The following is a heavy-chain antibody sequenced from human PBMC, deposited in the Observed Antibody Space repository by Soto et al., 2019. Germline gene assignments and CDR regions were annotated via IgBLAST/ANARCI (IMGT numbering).Heavy chain of an antibody. CDR2: ISAYNGNT. CDR3: ARDLAVGLVDY. CDR1: GYTFASYG. Sequence: QVQLVQSGAEVKMPGVSVKVSCKATGYTFASYGISWVRQAPGKGLEWMGWISAYNGNTNYAQKLQDRVTMTTDTSTSTAYMELRSLRSDDTAVYYCARDLAVGLVDYWGQGTLVTVSS. J-gene: IGHJ4*02. D-gene: IGHD6-19*01. V-gene: IGHV1-18*01.